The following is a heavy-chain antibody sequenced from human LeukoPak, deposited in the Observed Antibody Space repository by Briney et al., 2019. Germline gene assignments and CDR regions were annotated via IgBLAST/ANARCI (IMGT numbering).Heavy chain of an antibody. CDR1: GFTFSSYA. V-gene: IGHV3-30*04. D-gene: IGHD2-2*01. Sequence: PGRSLRLSCAASGFTFSSYAMHWVRQAPGKGPEWVAVISYDGSNKYYADSVKGRFTISRDNSKNTLYLQMNSLRAEDTAVYYCARAKQGYCSSTSCYARDYYYYYGMDVWGQGTTVTVSS. J-gene: IGHJ6*02. CDR2: ISYDGSNK. CDR3: ARAKQGYCSSTSCYARDYYYYYGMDV.